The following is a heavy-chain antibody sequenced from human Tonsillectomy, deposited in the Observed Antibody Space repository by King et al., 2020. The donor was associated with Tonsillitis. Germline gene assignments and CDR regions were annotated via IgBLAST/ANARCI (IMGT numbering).Heavy chain of an antibody. CDR3: ARSITGSTRGIDY. D-gene: IGHD1-20*01. V-gene: IGHV3-33*01. CDR1: GFIFSSYG. J-gene: IGHJ4*02. Sequence: VQLVESGGGVVQPGRSLRLSCAPSGFIFSSYGMHWVRQAPGKGLEWVAVIWNDGKNKWYPDSVKGRLTISRDDSKNTLYLQMDSLRDEDTAVYYCARSITGSTRGIDYWGQGTLVTVSS. CDR2: IWNDGKNK.